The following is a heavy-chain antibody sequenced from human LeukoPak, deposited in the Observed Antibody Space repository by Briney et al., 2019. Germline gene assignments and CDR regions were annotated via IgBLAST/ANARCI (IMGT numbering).Heavy chain of an antibody. J-gene: IGHJ4*02. CDR1: GFAFRTFA. D-gene: IGHD3-22*01. CDR2: ISAGGGNT. V-gene: IGHV3-23*01. CDR3: ASHYDTSGYHYFDF. Sequence: PGGSLRLSCAASGFAFRTFAMSWVRQAPGKGLESVSVISAGGGNTYYADSVKGRFTISRDNSKSTLYLQMNSLRAEDTAVYYCASHYDTSGYHYFDFWGQGTRVTVSS.